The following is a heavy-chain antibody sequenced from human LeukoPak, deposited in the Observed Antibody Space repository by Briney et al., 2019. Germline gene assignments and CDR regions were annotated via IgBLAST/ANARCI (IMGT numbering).Heavy chain of an antibody. V-gene: IGHV1-69*04. CDR2: IIPILGIA. D-gene: IGHD3-22*01. Sequence: SVKVSCKASGGTFSSYAISWVRQAPGQGLEWMGRIIPILGIANYAQKFQGRVTITADKSTSTAYMELSSLRSEDTAVYCCASRSGYYSGAFDIWGQGTMVTVSS. J-gene: IGHJ3*02. CDR3: ASRSGYYSGAFDI. CDR1: GGTFSSYA.